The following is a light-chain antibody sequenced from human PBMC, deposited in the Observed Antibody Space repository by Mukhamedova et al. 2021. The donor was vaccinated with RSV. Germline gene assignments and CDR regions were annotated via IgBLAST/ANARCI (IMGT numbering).Light chain of an antibody. Sequence: WYQRRVHGRAPKALIYAASSLHSGVPSRFSGSTSGTDYTLTISSLQPEDFATYYCLQTARLPWTLGQGTNVEIK. CDR3: LQTARLPWT. V-gene: IGKV1-39*01. CDR2: AAS. J-gene: IGKJ1*01.